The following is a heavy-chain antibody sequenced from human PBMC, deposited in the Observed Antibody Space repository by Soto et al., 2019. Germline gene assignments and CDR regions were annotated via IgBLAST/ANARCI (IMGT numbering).Heavy chain of an antibody. CDR1: GGSFSGYY. CDR2: INHSGST. D-gene: IGHD3-10*01. V-gene: IGHV4-34*01. Sequence: SETLSLTCAVYGGSFSGYYWSWIRQPPGKGLEWIGEINHSGSTNYNPSLKSRVTISVDTSKNQFSLKLSSVTAADTAVYYCARDAWYGSETKAFDPRGQGTLVTVSS. CDR3: ARDAWYGSETKAFDP. J-gene: IGHJ5*02.